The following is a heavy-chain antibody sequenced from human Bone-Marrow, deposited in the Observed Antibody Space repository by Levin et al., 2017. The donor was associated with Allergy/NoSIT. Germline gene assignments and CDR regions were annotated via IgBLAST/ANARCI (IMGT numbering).Heavy chain of an antibody. J-gene: IGHJ4*02. Sequence: GGSLRLSCAASGFIFSTYGIHWVRQAPGKGPEWVALISSDETNKHYSDSVKGRFTISRDNSKNTLYLQMNSLRPDDTAVYHCTIPLDSSGHLAAFDYWGQGTQVTVSS. V-gene: IGHV3-30*03. CDR1: GFIFSTYG. CDR2: ISSDETNK. CDR3: TIPLDSSGHLAAFDY. D-gene: IGHD3-22*01.